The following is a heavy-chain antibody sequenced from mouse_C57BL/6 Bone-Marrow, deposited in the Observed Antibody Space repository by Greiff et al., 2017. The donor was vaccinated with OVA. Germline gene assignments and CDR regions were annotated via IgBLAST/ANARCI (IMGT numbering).Heavy chain of an antibody. CDR1: GYTFTSYW. V-gene: IGHV1-64*01. Sequence: VQLQQPGAELVKPGASVKLSCKASGYTFTSYWMHWVKQRPGQGLEWIGMIHPNSGSTNYNEKFKSKATLTVDKSSSTAYMQLKSLTSEDSAVYYCARSGNHWYFDVWGTGTTVTVSS. D-gene: IGHD2-1*01. CDR2: IHPNSGST. CDR3: ARSGNHWYFDV. J-gene: IGHJ1*03.